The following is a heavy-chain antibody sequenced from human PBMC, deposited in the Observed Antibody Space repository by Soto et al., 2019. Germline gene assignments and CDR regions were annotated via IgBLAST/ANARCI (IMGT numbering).Heavy chain of an antibody. J-gene: IGHJ6*02. CDR2: IKGDGSST. Sequence: EVQLVESGGDLVQPGGSLRLSCAASGFTFSSYWMHWVRQAPGKELVWVSSIKGDGSSTNSADSLQGRFTISRDNAKRTLYLQINSLRAEDTAVYYCARGKTNVYALDVWGQGTAVTVS. CDR3: ARGKTNVYALDV. V-gene: IGHV3-74*01. CDR1: GFTFSSYW.